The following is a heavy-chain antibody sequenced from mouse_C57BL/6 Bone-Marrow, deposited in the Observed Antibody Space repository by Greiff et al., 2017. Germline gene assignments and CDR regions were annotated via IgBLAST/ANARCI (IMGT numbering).Heavy chain of an antibody. CDR3: ARYNYAMDY. V-gene: IGHV1-58*01. CDR2: IYLGNGYP. J-gene: IGHJ4*01. CDR1: GYTITSSG. Sequence: VQLQQSGAELVRPGSSVKMSCKTSGYTITSSGINWVKQRPGQGLEWIGYIYLGNGYPEYNEKFKGKATLTSDTSSSTAYMQLSSLTSEDSAIXCCARYNYAMDYWGQGTSVTVSS.